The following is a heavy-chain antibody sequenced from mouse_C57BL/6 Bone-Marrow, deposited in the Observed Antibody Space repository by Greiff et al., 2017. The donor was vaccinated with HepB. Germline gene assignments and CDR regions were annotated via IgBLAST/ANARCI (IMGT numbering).Heavy chain of an antibody. D-gene: IGHD3-3*01. CDR1: GYTFTSYG. CDR3: ARGEGFYAMDY. J-gene: IGHJ4*01. V-gene: IGHV1-81*01. Sequence: VQLQQSGAELARPGASVKLSCKASGYTFTSYGISWVKQITGQGLEWIGEIYPRSGNTYYNEKFKGKATLTADKSSSTAYMELRSLTSEDSAVYFCARGEGFYAMDYWGQGTSVTVSS. CDR2: IYPRSGNT.